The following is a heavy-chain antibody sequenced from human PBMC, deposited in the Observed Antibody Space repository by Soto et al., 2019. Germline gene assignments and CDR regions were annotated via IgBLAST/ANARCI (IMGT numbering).Heavy chain of an antibody. D-gene: IGHD6-13*01. CDR2: MNRDGSEK. J-gene: IGHJ4*02. CDR3: GRDAGRRFDY. V-gene: IGHV3-7*01. Sequence: EVQLVESGGGLVQPGGSLRLSCAASGFTFSSYWMTWARQAPGKGLEWVASMNRDGSEKRYVDSVEGRFTISRDIAKNSLFLQMNSLSTDDTAVYYCGRDAGRRFDYWGQGSLVTVSS. CDR1: GFTFSSYW.